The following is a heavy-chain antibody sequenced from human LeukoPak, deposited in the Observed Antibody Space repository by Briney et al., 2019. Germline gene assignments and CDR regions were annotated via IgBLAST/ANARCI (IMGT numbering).Heavy chain of an antibody. D-gene: IGHD6-19*01. CDR2: ISSSSSYI. CDR3: ASHSGWYSGDALDI. CDR1: GFTFSSYS. Sequence: PGGSLRLSCAASGFTFSSYSMNWVRQAPGKGLEWVSSISSSSSYIYYADSVKGRFTISRDNAKNSLYLQMNSLRAEDTAVYYCASHSGWYSGDALDIWGQGTMVTVSS. V-gene: IGHV3-21*01. J-gene: IGHJ3*02.